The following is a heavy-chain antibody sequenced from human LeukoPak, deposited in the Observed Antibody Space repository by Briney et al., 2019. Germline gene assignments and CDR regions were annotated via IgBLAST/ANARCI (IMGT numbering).Heavy chain of an antibody. CDR1: GFTFSSFW. J-gene: IGHJ6*04. CDR2: INSDGNNT. V-gene: IGHV3-74*01. D-gene: IGHD3-10*01. CDR3: ATMIRGVIPLDV. Sequence: PGGSLRLSCAASGFTFSSFWMHWVRHPPGKGLVWISRINSDGNNTNYADSVKGRFTISRDNAKNTLYLQMNSLRPEDTAVYYCATMIRGVIPLDVWGKGTTVTISS.